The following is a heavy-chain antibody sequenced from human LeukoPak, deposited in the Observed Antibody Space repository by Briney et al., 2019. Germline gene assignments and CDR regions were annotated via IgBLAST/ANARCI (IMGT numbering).Heavy chain of an antibody. Sequence: SSETLSLTCAVYGGSFSGYYWSWIRQPPGKGLEWIGYIYYSGSTNYNPSLKSRVTISVDTSKNQFSLKLSSVTAADTAVYYCARHSLAPYYYYYGMDVWGQGTTVTVSS. V-gene: IGHV4-59*08. CDR2: IYYSGST. CDR3: ARHSLAPYYYYYGMDV. CDR1: GGSFSGYY. D-gene: IGHD5-12*01. J-gene: IGHJ6*02.